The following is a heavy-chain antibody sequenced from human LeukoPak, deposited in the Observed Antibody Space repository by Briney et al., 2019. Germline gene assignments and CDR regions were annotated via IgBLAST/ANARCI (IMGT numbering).Heavy chain of an antibody. J-gene: IGHJ4*02. CDR2: IYYSGST. V-gene: IGHV4-59*08. CDR3: ARSLNWNYVVGY. CDR1: GGSISSYY. Sequence: SETLSLTCTVSGGSISSYYWSWIRQPPGKGLEWIGYIYYSGSTNYNPSLKSRVTISVDTSKNQFSLKLTSVTAADTAVYFCARSLNWNYVVGYWGQGTLVTVSS. D-gene: IGHD1-7*01.